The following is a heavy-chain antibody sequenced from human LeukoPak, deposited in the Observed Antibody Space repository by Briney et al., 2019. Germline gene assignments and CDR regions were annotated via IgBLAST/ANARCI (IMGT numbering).Heavy chain of an antibody. CDR2: INPSGGST. Sequence: ASVKVSCKASGYTFTSYYMHWVRQAPGQGLEWMGIINPSGGSTSYAQKFQGRVTMTRDTSTSTAYMELRSLRSDDTAVYYCARDWGSIVVVTADNYYFDYWGQGTLVTVSS. D-gene: IGHD2-21*02. CDR1: GYTFTSYY. V-gene: IGHV1-46*01. CDR3: ARDWGSIVVVTADNYYFDY. J-gene: IGHJ4*02.